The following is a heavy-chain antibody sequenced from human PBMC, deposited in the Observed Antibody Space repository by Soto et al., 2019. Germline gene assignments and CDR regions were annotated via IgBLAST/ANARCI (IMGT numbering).Heavy chain of an antibody. J-gene: IGHJ5*02. V-gene: IGHV3-7*03. CDR2: IKQDGSEK. D-gene: IGHD6-13*01. CDR3: ASGAAAGTDGWFDP. CDR1: GFTFSSYW. Sequence: PGGSLRLSCAASGFTFSSYWMSWVRQAPGKGLEWVANIKQDGSEKYYVDSVKGRFTISRDNAKNSLYLQMNSLRAEDTAVYYCASGAAAGTDGWFDPWGQGTLVTVSS.